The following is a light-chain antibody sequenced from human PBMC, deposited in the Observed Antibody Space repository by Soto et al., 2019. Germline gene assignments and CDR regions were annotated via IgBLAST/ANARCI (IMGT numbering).Light chain of an antibody. J-gene: IGLJ2*01. CDR2: DVS. CDR1: SSDVGGYNY. V-gene: IGLV2-11*01. Sequence: QSALTQPRSVSGSPGQSVTISCTRTSSDVGGYNYVSWYQQHPGKAPKVMIYDVSKRPAGVPDRFSGSKSGNTASLTISGLQAEDEADYYCCSYAGSYHVVFGGGTKVTVL. CDR3: CSYAGSYHVV.